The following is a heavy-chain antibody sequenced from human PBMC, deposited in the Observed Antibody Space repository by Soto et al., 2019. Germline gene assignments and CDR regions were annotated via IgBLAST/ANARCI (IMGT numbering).Heavy chain of an antibody. J-gene: IGHJ5*02. V-gene: IGHV1-69*02. Sequence: QVQLVQSGAEVKKPGSSVKVSCKASGGTFSSYTISWVRQAPGQGLEWMGRIIPILGIANYAQKFQGRVTITADKSTSTAYMELSSLRSEDTAVYYCARASGSSTGEDWFDPWGQGTLVTVSS. D-gene: IGHD1-26*01. CDR2: IIPILGIA. CDR1: GGTFSSYT. CDR3: ARASGSSTGEDWFDP.